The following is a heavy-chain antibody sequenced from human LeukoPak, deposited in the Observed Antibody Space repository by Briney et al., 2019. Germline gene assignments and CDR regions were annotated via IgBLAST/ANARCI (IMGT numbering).Heavy chain of an antibody. V-gene: IGHV3-23*01. J-gene: IGHJ4*02. CDR3: EIDPNWGVDY. CDR1: GFTFSYYT. Sequence: GGSLRLSCAASGFTFSYYTMYWVRQAPGKGLEWVSIIGISGGGIHYADSVKGRFTISRDNSKNTLYLQMNSLRAEDTAVYYCEIDPNWGVDYWGQGVLVTVSS. CDR2: IGISGGGI. D-gene: IGHD7-27*01.